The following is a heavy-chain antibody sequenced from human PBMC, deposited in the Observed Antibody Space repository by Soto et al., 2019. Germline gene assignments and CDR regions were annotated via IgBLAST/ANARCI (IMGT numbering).Heavy chain of an antibody. D-gene: IGHD2-2*01. J-gene: IGHJ4*02. CDR2: IIPILGIA. CDR3: ARGSEEQLYYFDY. CDR1: GGTFSSYT. Sequence: QVQLVQSGAEVKKPGSSVKVSCKASGGTFSSYTISWVRQAPGQGLEWMGRIIPILGIANYAQKFQGRVTITADKCTSTAYMELSSLRSEDTAVYYCARGSEEQLYYFDYWGQGTLVTVSS. V-gene: IGHV1-69*02.